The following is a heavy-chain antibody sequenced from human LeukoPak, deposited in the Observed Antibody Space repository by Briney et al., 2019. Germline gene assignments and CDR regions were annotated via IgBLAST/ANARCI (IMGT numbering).Heavy chain of an antibody. CDR1: GGSISSSSYY. CDR2: IYYSGST. Sequence: PSETLSLTCTVSGGSISSSSYYWGWIRQPPGKGLEWIGSIYYSGSTYYNPSLKSRVTISVDTSKNQFSLKLSSVTAADTAVYYCARDQCSGGSCYSAYYYYYMDVWGKGTTVTVSS. D-gene: IGHD2-15*01. J-gene: IGHJ6*03. V-gene: IGHV4-39*07. CDR3: ARDQCSGGSCYSAYYYYYMDV.